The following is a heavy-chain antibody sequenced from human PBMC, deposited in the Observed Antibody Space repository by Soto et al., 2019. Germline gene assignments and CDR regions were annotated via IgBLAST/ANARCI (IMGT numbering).Heavy chain of an antibody. Sequence: ASVKVSCKASGGTFSSYAISWVRQAPGQGLEWMGGIIPIFGTANYAQKFQGRVTITADESTSTAYMELSSLRSEDTAVYYCAITYYYDSSGSLLFDYWGQGTLVTVSS. V-gene: IGHV1-69*13. CDR2: IIPIFGTA. CDR3: AITYYYDSSGSLLFDY. CDR1: GGTFSSYA. J-gene: IGHJ4*02. D-gene: IGHD3-22*01.